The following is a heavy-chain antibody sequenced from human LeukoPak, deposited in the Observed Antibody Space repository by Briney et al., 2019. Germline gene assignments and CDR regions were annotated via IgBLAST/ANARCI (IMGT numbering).Heavy chain of an antibody. J-gene: IGHJ4*02. V-gene: IGHV1-18*01. CDR2: ISAYNGNT. CDR1: GYTFTSYG. Sequence: GASVKVSCKASGYTFTSYGISWVRQAPGQGLEWMGWISAYNGNTNYAQKLQGRVTMTTDTSTSTAYMELRSLGSDDTAVYYCARDLGNRVATTPDHWGQGTLVTVSS. D-gene: IGHD5-12*01. CDR3: ARDLGNRVATTPDH.